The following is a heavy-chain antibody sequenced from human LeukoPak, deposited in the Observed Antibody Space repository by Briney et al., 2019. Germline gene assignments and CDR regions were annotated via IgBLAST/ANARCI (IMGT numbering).Heavy chain of an antibody. Sequence: PGGSLRLSCAASGLTFSSYSMNWVRQAPGKGLEWVSYISSSSSTIYYADSVKGRFTISRDNAKNSLYLQMNSLRAEDTAVYYCARYSSWSRDYWGQGTLVTVSS. D-gene: IGHD6-13*01. J-gene: IGHJ4*02. CDR3: ARYSSWSRDY. CDR2: ISSSSSTI. CDR1: GLTFSSYS. V-gene: IGHV3-48*01.